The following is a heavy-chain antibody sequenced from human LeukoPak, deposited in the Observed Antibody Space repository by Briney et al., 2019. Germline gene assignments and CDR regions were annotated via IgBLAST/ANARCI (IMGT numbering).Heavy chain of an antibody. CDR3: AREVFPGGLLYTAFDH. J-gene: IGHJ4*02. V-gene: IGHV3-7*01. D-gene: IGHD2/OR15-2a*01. CDR2: INEGGSRE. CDR1: GFTFSLYW. Sequence: PGGSLRLSCEVSGFTFSLYWMTWVRQAPGKGLEWVANINEGGSREWYVDSLKGRFTISRDNTKNSLYLQMNGLRVEDTAVYYCAREVFPGGLLYTAFDHWGQGVLVTVSS.